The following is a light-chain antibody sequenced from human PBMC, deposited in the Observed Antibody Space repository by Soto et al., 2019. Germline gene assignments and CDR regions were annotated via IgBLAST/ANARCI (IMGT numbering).Light chain of an antibody. J-gene: IGKJ3*01. Sequence: EIVLTQSPATLSLSPGERATLSCRASQSVSGYLAWYQQEPGQAPRLLIYDGSHRAAGIPSRFSGSGSGTDFTLTISGLEPEDFAVYYCQQRSNWLISFGPGTKVDI. CDR3: QQRSNWLIS. CDR1: QSVSGY. V-gene: IGKV3-11*01. CDR2: DGS.